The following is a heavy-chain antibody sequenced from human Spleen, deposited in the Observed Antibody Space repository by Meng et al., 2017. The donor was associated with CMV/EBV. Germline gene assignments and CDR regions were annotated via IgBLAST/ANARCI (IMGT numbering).Heavy chain of an antibody. J-gene: IGHJ4*02. Sequence: GESLKISCAASGFTFSSYAMSWVRQAPGKGLEWVSAISGSGGSTYYADSVKGRFTISRDNSKNTLYLQMNSLRAEDTAVYYCAKTKGGYSYGGGYYFDHWGQGTLVTVSS. CDR2: ISGSGGST. CDR1: GFTFSSYA. D-gene: IGHD5-18*01. V-gene: IGHV3-23*01. CDR3: AKTKGGYSYGGGYYFDH.